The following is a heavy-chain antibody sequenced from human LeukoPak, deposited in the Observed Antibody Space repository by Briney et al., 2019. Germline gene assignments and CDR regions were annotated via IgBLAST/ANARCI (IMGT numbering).Heavy chain of an antibody. CDR2: ISYDGSNK. CDR1: GFTFSSYG. J-gene: IGHJ4*02. V-gene: IGHV3-30*03. D-gene: IGHD2-15*01. CDR3: ATTRRMLVVAATPLDY. Sequence: PGGSLRLSCAASGFTFSSYGMHWVRQAPGKGLEWVAVISYDGSNKYYADSVKGRFTIPRDNSKNTLYLQMNSLRAEDTAVYYCATTRRMLVVAATPLDYWGQGTLVTVSS.